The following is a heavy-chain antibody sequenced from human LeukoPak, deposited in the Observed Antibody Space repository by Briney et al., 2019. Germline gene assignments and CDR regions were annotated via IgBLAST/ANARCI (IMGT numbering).Heavy chain of an antibody. CDR2: FYYSGST. V-gene: IGHV4-59*12. CDR3: ATTADQLTPLGY. J-gene: IGHJ4*02. Sequence: SETLSLTCTVSGGSISSYYWSWIRQPPGKGLEWIGYFYYSGSTNYNPSLKSRVTISVDKSKNQFSLKLSSVTAADTAVYYCATTADQLTPLGYWGQGTLVTVSS. D-gene: IGHD2-2*01. CDR1: GGSISSYY.